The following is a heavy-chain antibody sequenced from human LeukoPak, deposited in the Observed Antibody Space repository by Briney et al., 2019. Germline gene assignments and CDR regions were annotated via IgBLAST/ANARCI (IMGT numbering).Heavy chain of an antibody. Sequence: HAGGSLRLSCAASGFTFSSYWMSWVRQAPGKGLVWVANIKQDGSEKYYVDSVKGRFTISRDNAKNSLYLQMNSLRAEDTAVYYCARDRPPRYYYDSSGYYLDYWGQGTLVTVSS. CDR2: IKQDGSEK. D-gene: IGHD3-22*01. V-gene: IGHV3-7*01. CDR1: GFTFSSYW. CDR3: ARDRPPRYYYDSSGYYLDY. J-gene: IGHJ4*02.